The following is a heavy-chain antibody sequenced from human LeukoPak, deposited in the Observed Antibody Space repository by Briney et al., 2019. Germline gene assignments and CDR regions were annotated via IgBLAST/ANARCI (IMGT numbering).Heavy chain of an antibody. CDR3: ARGTPYGDYVDY. CDR1: GYTFTDYD. J-gene: IGHJ4*02. Sequence: ASVKVSCKASGYTFTDYDLNWVRQASGQGLEWMGWMNPETEITEYAQKFQGRVTMTRDTSISTAYMELSGLTSEDTAVYYCARGTPYGDYVDYWGQGTLVTVSS. D-gene: IGHD4-17*01. V-gene: IGHV1-8*02. CDR2: MNPETEIT.